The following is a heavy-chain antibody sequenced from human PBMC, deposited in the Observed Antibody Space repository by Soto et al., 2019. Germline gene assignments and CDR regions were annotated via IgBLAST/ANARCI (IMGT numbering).Heavy chain of an antibody. Sequence: QVQLVESGGGVVQPGRSLRLSCAASGFTFSSYGMHWVRQAPGKGLEWVAVISYDGSNKYYADSVKGRFTISRDNSKNTLYLHMNSLRAEDTAVYYCAKDRGDIVVVPAAMGFDYWGQGTLVTVSS. CDR2: ISYDGSNK. CDR3: AKDRGDIVVVPAAMGFDY. J-gene: IGHJ4*02. D-gene: IGHD2-2*01. V-gene: IGHV3-30*18. CDR1: GFTFSSYG.